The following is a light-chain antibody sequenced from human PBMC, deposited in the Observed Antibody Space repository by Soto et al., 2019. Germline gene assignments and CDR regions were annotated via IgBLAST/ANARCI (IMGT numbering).Light chain of an antibody. J-gene: IGLJ2*01. CDR2: EVS. Sequence: QSALTQPPSASGSPGQSVTISCTGTSNDVGGYNYVAWYQQHPGKAPKLMIYEVSKRPSGVPDRFSGSKSGNMASLTVSGLQAEDEADYYCSSYAGSSNFVLFGGGTKVTVL. CDR3: SSYAGSSNFVL. V-gene: IGLV2-8*01. CDR1: SNDVGGYNY.